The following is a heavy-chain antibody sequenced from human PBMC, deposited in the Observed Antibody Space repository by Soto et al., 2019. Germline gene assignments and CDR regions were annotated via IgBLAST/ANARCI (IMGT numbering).Heavy chain of an antibody. Sequence: SETLSLTCAVSGYSISSGYYWGWIRQPPGKGLEWIGSIYHSGSTYYNPSLKSRVTISVDTSKNQFSLKLSSVTAADTAVYYCARDRAYDSSGYYYHWGKGTLVTVSS. CDR1: GYSISSGYY. J-gene: IGHJ5*02. V-gene: IGHV4-38-2*02. CDR2: IYHSGST. D-gene: IGHD3-22*01. CDR3: ARDRAYDSSGYYYH.